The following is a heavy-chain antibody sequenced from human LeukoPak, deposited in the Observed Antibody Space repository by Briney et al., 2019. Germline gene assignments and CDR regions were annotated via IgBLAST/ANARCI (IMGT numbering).Heavy chain of an antibody. V-gene: IGHV1-69*13. J-gene: IGHJ6*02. CDR3: AREEGSTVRYSGSYYVNYYGMDV. CDR1: GGTFTSYA. CDR2: IIPIFGTA. D-gene: IGHD1-26*01. Sequence: SVKVSCKASGGTFTSYAISWVRQAPGQGLEWMGGIIPIFGTANYAQKFQGRVTITADESTSTAYMELSSLRSEDTAVYYCAREEGSTVRYSGSYYVNYYGMDVWGQGTTVTVSS.